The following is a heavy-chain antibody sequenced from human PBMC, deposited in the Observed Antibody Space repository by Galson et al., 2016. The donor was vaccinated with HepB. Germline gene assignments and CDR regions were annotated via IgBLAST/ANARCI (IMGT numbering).Heavy chain of an antibody. CDR1: GFTFSTCG. D-gene: IGHD3-9*01. J-gene: IGHJ4*02. Sequence: SLRLSCAASGFTFSTCGMHWVRQAPGKGLEWVAIISYDGNNKYYADSVKGRFTISRDNSKNTLYLQMNSLRAEDTAVYYCARDGRQDRGSIFDYWGQGTLVTVSS. V-gene: IGHV3-30*03. CDR2: ISYDGNNK. CDR3: ARDGRQDRGSIFDY.